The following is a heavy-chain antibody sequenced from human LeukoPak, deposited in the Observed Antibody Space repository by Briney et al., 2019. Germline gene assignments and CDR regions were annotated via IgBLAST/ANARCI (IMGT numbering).Heavy chain of an antibody. Sequence: GGSLRLSRAASGFTFSSYSMNWVRQAPGKGLEWVSSISSSSSYIYYADSVKGRFTISRDNAKNSLYLQMNSLRAEDTAVYYCASYGSGVIDYWGQGTLVTVSS. CDR3: ASYGSGVIDY. D-gene: IGHD3-10*01. CDR2: ISSSSSYI. J-gene: IGHJ4*02. V-gene: IGHV3-21*01. CDR1: GFTFSSYS.